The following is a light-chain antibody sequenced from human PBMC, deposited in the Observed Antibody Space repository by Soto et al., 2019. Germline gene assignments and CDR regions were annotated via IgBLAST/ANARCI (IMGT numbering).Light chain of an antibody. CDR2: DAS. V-gene: IGKV3-11*01. Sequence: ELTQSPATLSLSPGDIATLSCRASQSVNIYLAWYQQKPGQAPRFLIYDASNRATGIPARFSGSWSRTDCTLTISRLEPEDVALYYCQQYHTSPLTFLQGTKVDIK. J-gene: IGKJ1*01. CDR3: QQYHTSPLT. CDR1: QSVNIY.